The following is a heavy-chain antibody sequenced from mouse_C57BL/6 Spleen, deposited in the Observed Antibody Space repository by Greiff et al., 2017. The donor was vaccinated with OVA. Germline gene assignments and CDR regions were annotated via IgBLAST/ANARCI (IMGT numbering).Heavy chain of an antibody. D-gene: IGHD3-3*01. Sequence: QVQLQQPGAELVKPGASVKLSCKASGYTFTSYWMHWVKQRPGQGLEWIGMIHPNSGSTNYNEKFKSKATLTVDKSSSTAYMQLSSLTSEDSAVYYCASPTLGTSRDAMDYWGQGTSVTVSS. CDR3: ASPTLGTSRDAMDY. CDR2: IHPNSGST. V-gene: IGHV1-64*01. CDR1: GYTFTSYW. J-gene: IGHJ4*01.